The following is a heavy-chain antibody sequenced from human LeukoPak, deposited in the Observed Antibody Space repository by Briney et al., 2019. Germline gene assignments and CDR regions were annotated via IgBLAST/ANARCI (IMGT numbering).Heavy chain of an antibody. D-gene: IGHD6-19*01. CDR3: ATWIVDGSLFDF. V-gene: IGHV3-30-3*01. CDR2: ISYDGSNK. CDR1: GFTFSSYA. J-gene: IGHJ4*02. Sequence: PGGSLRLSCAASGFTFSSYAMHWVRQAPGKGLEWVAVISYDGSNKYYADSVKGRFTISRDNAKNSLSLQMNSLRDEDTAVYYCATWIVDGSLFDFWGQGTLVTVSS.